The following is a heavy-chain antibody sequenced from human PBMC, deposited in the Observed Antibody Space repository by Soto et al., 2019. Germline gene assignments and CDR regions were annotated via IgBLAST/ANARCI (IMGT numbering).Heavy chain of an antibody. CDR1: GGSISSYY. CDR2: IYYSGST. Sequence: SETLSLTCTVSGGSISSYYWSWIRQPPGKGLEWIGYIYYSGSTNYNPSLKSRVTISVDTPKNQFSLKLSSVTAADTAVYYCARGLLIAVAGTGWFDPWGQGTLVTVSS. V-gene: IGHV4-59*01. D-gene: IGHD6-19*01. J-gene: IGHJ5*02. CDR3: ARGLLIAVAGTGWFDP.